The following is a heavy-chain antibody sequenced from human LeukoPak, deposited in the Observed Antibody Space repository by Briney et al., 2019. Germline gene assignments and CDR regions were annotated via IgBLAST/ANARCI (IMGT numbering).Heavy chain of an antibody. Sequence: SETLSLTCTVSGGSISSYYWSWIRQPPGKGLEWIGYIYYSGSTNYNPSLKSRVTISVDTSKNQFSLNLSSVTAADTAVYYCAREISSGSYFGYWGQGTLVTVSS. J-gene: IGHJ4*02. D-gene: IGHD1-26*01. CDR3: AREISSGSYFGY. CDR2: IYYSGST. V-gene: IGHV4-59*01. CDR1: GGSISSYY.